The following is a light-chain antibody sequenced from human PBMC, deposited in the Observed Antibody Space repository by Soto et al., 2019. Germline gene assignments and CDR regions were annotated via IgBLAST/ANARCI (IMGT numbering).Light chain of an antibody. V-gene: IGKV1-5*03. Sequence: DIQMTQSPSTLSAYVGERVTITCRASQSISPWLAWYQKKPGKAPNLLIYRASNLQTGVPPRFSGSGSGKEFPLTINSLHPDVFANYYCQQNSSRPYTFGQGTKLEIE. CDR1: QSISPW. CDR3: QQNSSRPYT. J-gene: IGKJ2*01. CDR2: RAS.